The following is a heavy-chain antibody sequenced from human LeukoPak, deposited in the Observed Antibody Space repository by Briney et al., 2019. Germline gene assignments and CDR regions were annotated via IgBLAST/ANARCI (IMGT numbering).Heavy chain of an antibody. CDR3: ARIIAASQDVLDI. CDR2: IYYSGST. V-gene: IGHV4-59*04. CDR1: GGSISSYY. D-gene: IGHD6-6*01. Sequence: SETLSLTCTVSGGSISSYYWSWIRQPPGKGLEWIGNIYYSGSTYYNPSLKGRLTMSVDRSNNLFSLNLNSVTAADTAVYYCARIIAASQDVLDIWGQGTMITVSS. J-gene: IGHJ3*02.